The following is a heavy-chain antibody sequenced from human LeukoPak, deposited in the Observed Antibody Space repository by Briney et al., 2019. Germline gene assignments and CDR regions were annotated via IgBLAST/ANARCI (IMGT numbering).Heavy chain of an antibody. J-gene: IGHJ6*03. CDR2: INPSGGST. CDR3: ARARGSGSYYGHDYYYYYYMDV. Sequence: ASVRVSCKASGYTFTTDYIHWVRQAPGQGLEWMGIINPSGGSTTYAQKFQGRVIMTGDTSTSTVYMELRSLRSEDTAVYYCARARGSGSYYGHDYYYYYYMDVWGQGTTVTVSS. D-gene: IGHD3-10*01. CDR1: GYTFTTDY. V-gene: IGHV1-46*01.